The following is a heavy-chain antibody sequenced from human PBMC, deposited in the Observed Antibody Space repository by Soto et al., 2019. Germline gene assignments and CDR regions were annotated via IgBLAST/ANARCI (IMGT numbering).Heavy chain of an antibody. CDR3: VKDGACYDILTRCFFNWFDP. Sequence: PGGSLRLSCSASGFTFSSYAMHWVRQAPGKGLEYVSAISSNGGSTYYADSVKGRFTISRDNSKNTLYLQMSSLRAEDTAVYYCVKDGACYDILTRCFFNWFDPWGQGTLVTVSS. CDR1: GFTFSSYA. J-gene: IGHJ5*02. D-gene: IGHD3-9*01. V-gene: IGHV3-64D*08. CDR2: ISSNGGST.